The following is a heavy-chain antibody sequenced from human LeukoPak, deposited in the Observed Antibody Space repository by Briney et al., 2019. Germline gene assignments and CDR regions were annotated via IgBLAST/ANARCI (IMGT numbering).Heavy chain of an antibody. CDR3: AKGYFDWWL. Sequence: PGRSLRLSCAASGFTFSSYGMHWVRQAPGKGLEWVAVISYDGSNKYYADSVKGRFTISRDNSKNTLYLQMNSLRAEDTAVYYCAKGYFDWWLWGQGTMVTVSS. J-gene: IGHJ3*01. CDR1: GFTFSSYG. V-gene: IGHV3-30*18. CDR2: ISYDGSNK. D-gene: IGHD3-9*01.